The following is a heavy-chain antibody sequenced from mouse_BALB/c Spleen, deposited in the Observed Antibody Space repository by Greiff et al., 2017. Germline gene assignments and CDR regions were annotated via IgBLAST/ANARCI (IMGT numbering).Heavy chain of an antibody. CDR2: ISSGGSYT. D-gene: IGHD4-1*01. V-gene: IGHV5-9-4*01. CDR3: ARGLGRAYAMDY. CDR1: GFTFSSYA. Sequence: VQLKESGGGLVKPGGSLKLSCAASGFTFSSYAMSWVRQSPEKRLEWVAEISSGGSYTYYPDTVTGRFTISRDNAKNTLYLEMSSLRSEDTAMYYCARGLGRAYAMDYWGQGTSVTVSS. J-gene: IGHJ4*01.